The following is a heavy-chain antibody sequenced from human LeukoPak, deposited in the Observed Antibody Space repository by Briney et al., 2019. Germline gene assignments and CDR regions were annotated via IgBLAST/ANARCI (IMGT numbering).Heavy chain of an antibody. J-gene: IGHJ5*02. Sequence: GGSLRLSCAASGFTFSDYALSWVRQTPGKGLEWVSIIYSGGSTFYADSVKGRFTISRDNSKNTLYLQMNSLRAEDTAVYYCARVWSSSSVSWFDPWGQGTLVTVSS. CDR2: IYSGGST. D-gene: IGHD6-6*01. CDR1: GFTFSDYA. V-gene: IGHV3-53*01. CDR3: ARVWSSSSVSWFDP.